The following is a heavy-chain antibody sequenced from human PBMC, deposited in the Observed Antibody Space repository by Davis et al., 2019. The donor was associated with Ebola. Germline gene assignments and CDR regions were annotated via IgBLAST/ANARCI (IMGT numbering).Heavy chain of an antibody. CDR3: ARDLSWILFDY. J-gene: IGHJ4*02. CDR1: GFTFSSYW. D-gene: IGHD2-2*03. CDR2: IKTDGSTT. Sequence: LSLTCAASGFTFSSYWMHWVRQAPGKGLVWVSRIKTDGSTTIYADSVKGRFTISRDNAKNTLYLQMNSLRAEDTAVYYCARDLSWILFDYWGQGTLVTVS. V-gene: IGHV3-74*01.